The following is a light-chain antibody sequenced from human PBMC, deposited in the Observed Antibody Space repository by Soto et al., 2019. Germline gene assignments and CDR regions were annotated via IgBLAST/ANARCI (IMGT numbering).Light chain of an antibody. CDR1: QTINTN. J-gene: IGKJ2*01. V-gene: IGKV1-39*01. CDR3: QQSYNSPYT. Sequence: DIQMTQSPTSLSASVGDRVTITCRASQTINTNLNWYRHKLGKAPELLIYDASDSQAGVPSRFSGSGSGTDFTLIISGLQPEDFATYYCQQSYNSPYTFGQGTKLEIK. CDR2: DAS.